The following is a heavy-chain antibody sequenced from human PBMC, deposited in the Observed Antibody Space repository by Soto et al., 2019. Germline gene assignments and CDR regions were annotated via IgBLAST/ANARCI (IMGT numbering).Heavy chain of an antibody. J-gene: IGHJ5*02. Sequence: PGGSLRLSCAASGFTFSSYAMSWVRQAPGKGLEWVSAISGSGGSTYYADSVKGRFTISRDNSKNTLYLQMNSLRAEDTAVYYCAKDRITIFGAPLNWFDPWGQGTLVTVSS. CDR2: ISGSGGST. CDR1: GFTFSSYA. D-gene: IGHD3-3*01. CDR3: AKDRITIFGAPLNWFDP. V-gene: IGHV3-23*01.